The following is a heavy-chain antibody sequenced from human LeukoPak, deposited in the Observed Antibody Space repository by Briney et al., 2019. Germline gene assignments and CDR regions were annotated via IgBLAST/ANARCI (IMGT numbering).Heavy chain of an antibody. CDR3: ARSNDAFDI. CDR1: GFTVSSNY. CDR2: IYSGGST. Sequence: GGSLRLSCAASGFTVSSNYMNWVRQAPGKGLEWVSTIYSGGSTFYADSVKGRFTISRDNSKNTLFLQMNSLRAEDTAVYYCARSNDAFDIWGQGTMVTVSS. V-gene: IGHV3-53*01. D-gene: IGHD5/OR15-5a*01. J-gene: IGHJ3*02.